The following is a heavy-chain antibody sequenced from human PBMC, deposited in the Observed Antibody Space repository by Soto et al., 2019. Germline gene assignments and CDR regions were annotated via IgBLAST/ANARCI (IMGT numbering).Heavy chain of an antibody. Sequence: ASVKVSCKASGYTFTSYGISWVRQAPGQGLEWMGWISAYNGNTNYAQKLQGRVTMTTDTSTSTAYMELRSLRSDDTAVYYCARDPVTGVITRQNWFDPWGQGTLVTVSS. V-gene: IGHV1-18*01. D-gene: IGHD3-10*01. CDR2: ISAYNGNT. J-gene: IGHJ5*02. CDR3: ARDPVTGVITRQNWFDP. CDR1: GYTFTSYG.